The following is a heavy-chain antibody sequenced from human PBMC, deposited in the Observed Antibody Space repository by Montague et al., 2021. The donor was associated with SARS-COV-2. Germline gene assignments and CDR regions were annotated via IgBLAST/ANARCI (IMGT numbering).Heavy chain of an antibody. Sequence: LVKPTQTLTLTCTFSGFSLSTSGMCVSWIRQPPGKALEWIGSIYDSGSTYYNPSLKSRVTISVDTSKNHFSLKLNSVTAADTAVYYCARRGRKLLPVATTIGGFDIWGQGTMVTVSS. V-gene: IGHV4-30-2*03. CDR2: IYDSGST. J-gene: IGHJ3*02. CDR3: ARRGRKLLPVATTIGGFDI. D-gene: IGHD5-12*01. CDR1: GFSLSTSGMC.